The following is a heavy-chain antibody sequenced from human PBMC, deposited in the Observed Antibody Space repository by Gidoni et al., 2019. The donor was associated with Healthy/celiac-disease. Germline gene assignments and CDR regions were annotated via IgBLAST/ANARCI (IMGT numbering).Heavy chain of an antibody. CDR1: GGSIRSGGYY. Sequence: QVQLQESGPGLVKPSQTLSLTCTVSGGSIRSGGYYWSWIRQHPGKGLEWIGYIYYSGSTYYNPSLKSRVTISVDTSKNQFSLKLSSVTAADTAVYYCARAPRVRFLEAFDYWGQGTLVTVSS. V-gene: IGHV4-31*03. D-gene: IGHD3-3*01. CDR3: ARAPRVRFLEAFDY. J-gene: IGHJ4*02. CDR2: IYYSGST.